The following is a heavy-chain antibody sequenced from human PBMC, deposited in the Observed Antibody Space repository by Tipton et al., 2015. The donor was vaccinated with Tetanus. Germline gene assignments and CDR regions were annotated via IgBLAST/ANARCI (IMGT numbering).Heavy chain of an antibody. CDR1: GLAFSSYW. CDR2: INSDGSST. CDR3: ASSSVYSGNVWGSSGPDY. D-gene: IGHD3-16*01. Sequence: SLRLSCAASGLAFSSYWMHWVRQAPGKGLVWVSRINSDGSSTSHADSVKGRFTISRDNAKNTLYLQMNSLRAEDTAVYFCASSSVYSGNVWGSSGPDYWGQGTLVTVSS. J-gene: IGHJ4*02. V-gene: IGHV3-74*01.